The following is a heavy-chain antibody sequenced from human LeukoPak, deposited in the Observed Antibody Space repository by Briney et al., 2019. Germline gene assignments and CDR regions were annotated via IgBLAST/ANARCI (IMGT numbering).Heavy chain of an antibody. Sequence: SETLSLTCTVSGGSISSYYWSWIRQPAGKGLEWIGRIYTSGSTNYNPSLKSRVTISVDKSKNQFSLKLSSVTAADTAAYYCARNPSGSGYYYYYMDVWGKGTTVTVSS. D-gene: IGHD2-15*01. J-gene: IGHJ6*03. CDR1: GGSISSYY. V-gene: IGHV4-4*07. CDR3: ARNPSGSGYYYYYMDV. CDR2: IYTSGST.